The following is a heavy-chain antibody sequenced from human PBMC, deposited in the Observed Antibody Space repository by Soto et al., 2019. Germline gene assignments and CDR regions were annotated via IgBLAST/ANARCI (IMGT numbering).Heavy chain of an antibody. J-gene: IGHJ3*02. V-gene: IGHV4-4*07. CDR1: GGSISTYY. Sequence: QVQLQESGPGLVKPSETLSLTCTVSGGSISTYYWNWIRQPAGKGLEWIGRVYISGSTNYHPSLKRRVAMSVDTSNNLFSLKVTSVTAADTAVYYCARGGRDGFDIWGQGTMVTVPS. CDR2: VYISGST. CDR3: ARGGRDGFDI.